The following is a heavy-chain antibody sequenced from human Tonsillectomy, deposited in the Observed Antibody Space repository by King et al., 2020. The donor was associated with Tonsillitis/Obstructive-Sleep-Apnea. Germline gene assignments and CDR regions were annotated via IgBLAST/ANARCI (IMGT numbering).Heavy chain of an antibody. CDR3: ARDPRRKISSGWYYFDY. J-gene: IGHJ4*02. CDR2: IYSGGST. CDR1: GFTVSNNY. V-gene: IGHV3-53*01. Sequence: VQLVESGGGLIHPGGSLRLSCAASGFTVSNNYMSWVRQAPGKGLEWVSVIYSGGSTYYADSVKGRFTISRDNSKNTLYLQMNSLRAEDTAVYYCARDPRRKISSGWYYFDYWGQGTLVTVSS. D-gene: IGHD6-19*01.